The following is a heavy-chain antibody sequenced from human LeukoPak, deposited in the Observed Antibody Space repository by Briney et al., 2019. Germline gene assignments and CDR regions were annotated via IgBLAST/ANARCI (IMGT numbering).Heavy chain of an antibody. CDR3: ARAFLGYFDL. V-gene: IGHV4-30-2*01. CDR1: GGSISSGGYS. CDR2: IYHSGSA. D-gene: IGHD2/OR15-2a*01. Sequence: PSQTLSLTCTVSGGSISSGGYSWRWIRQPPGEGLEWIGYIYHSGSAYHNPSLKSRVTISVDGSKNQFALKLSSVTAADTAVYYCARAFLGYFDLWGRGSLVTVSS. J-gene: IGHJ2*01.